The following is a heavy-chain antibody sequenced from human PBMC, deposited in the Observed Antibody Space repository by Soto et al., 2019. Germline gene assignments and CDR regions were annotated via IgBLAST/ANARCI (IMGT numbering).Heavy chain of an antibody. CDR1: GGSISNVNYY. Sequence: QLQLQESGPGLVKPSETLSLTCTVSGGSISNVNYYWGWIRQPLGKGLEWIGSIYYSGTTFYNPSLKSRVTVSIDTSKNQFSRKLTSVTAADTAVFYCARHTWGRQRGWFDPWGQGTLVTVSS. CDR2: IYYSGTT. CDR3: ARHTWGRQRGWFDP. J-gene: IGHJ5*02. V-gene: IGHV4-39*01. D-gene: IGHD2-2*01.